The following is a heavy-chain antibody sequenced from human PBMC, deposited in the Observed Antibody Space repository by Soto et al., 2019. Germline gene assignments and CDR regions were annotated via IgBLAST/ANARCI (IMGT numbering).Heavy chain of an antibody. CDR1: GGSISSGDYY. D-gene: IGHD3-22*01. CDR2: IYYSGST. Sequence: QVQLQESGPGLVKPSQTLSLTCTVSGGSISSGDYYWSWIRQPPGKGLEWIGYIYYSGSTYYNPSLKSRVTISVDTSKNQFSLKLSSVTAADTAVYYCARGGDSSGYPYLLDYWGQGTLVTVSS. V-gene: IGHV4-30-4*01. CDR3: ARGGDSSGYPYLLDY. J-gene: IGHJ4*02.